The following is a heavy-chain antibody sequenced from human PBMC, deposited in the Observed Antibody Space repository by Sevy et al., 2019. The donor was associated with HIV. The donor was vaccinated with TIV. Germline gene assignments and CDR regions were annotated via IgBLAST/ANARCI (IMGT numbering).Heavy chain of an antibody. Sequence: GGSLRLSCAASGFTFSSYDIHWVRQATGKGLEWVSAIRTAGDTYYPDSVKGRFTISRENAKNSLYLQMNSLRAGDTAVDCCAREVPGSLYGMDVWGQGTTVTVSS. V-gene: IGHV3-13*01. D-gene: IGHD3-10*01. CDR1: GFTFSSYD. CDR2: IRTAGDT. CDR3: AREVPGSLYGMDV. J-gene: IGHJ6*02.